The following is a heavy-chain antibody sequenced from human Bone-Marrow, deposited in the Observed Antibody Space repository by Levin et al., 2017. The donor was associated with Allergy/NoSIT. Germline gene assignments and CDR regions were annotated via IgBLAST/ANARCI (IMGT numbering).Heavy chain of an antibody. CDR2: INRDGSST. CDR3: ARDRVTTNWYFDL. D-gene: IGHD4-17*01. J-gene: IGHJ2*01. Sequence: GGSLRLSCSASGFNFSSYWMHWVRQAPGKGLVWVSRINRDGSSTSYADSVKGRFTISRDNAKNTLYLHMNSLRAEDTSVYYCARDRVTTNWYFDLWSRGTLVTVPS. CDR1: GFNFSSYW. V-gene: IGHV3-74*01.